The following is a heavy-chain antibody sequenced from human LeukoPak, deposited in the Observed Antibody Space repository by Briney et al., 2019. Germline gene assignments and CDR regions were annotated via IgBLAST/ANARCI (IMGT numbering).Heavy chain of an antibody. CDR1: GGSISSYY. CDR2: IYTSGST. D-gene: IGHD3-10*01. CDR3: ARAGMVPYYYGSGSTGPFDY. J-gene: IGHJ4*02. Sequence: SETLSLTCTVSGGSISSYYWSWIRQPAGKGLEWIGRIYTSGSTNYNPSLKSRVTMSVDTSKNQFSLKLSSVTAADTAVYYCARAGMVPYYYGSGSTGPFDYWGQGTLVTVSS. V-gene: IGHV4-4*07.